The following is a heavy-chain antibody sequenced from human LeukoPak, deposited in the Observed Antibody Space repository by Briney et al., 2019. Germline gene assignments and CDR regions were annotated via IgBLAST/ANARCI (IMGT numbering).Heavy chain of an antibody. Sequence: SETLSLTCAVYGGSFSGYYWSWIRQPPGKGLEWIGEINHRGSTNYNPSLKSRVTISVDTSKNQFSLKLSSVTAADTAVYYCARGPFATEADYWGQGTLVTVSS. CDR3: ARGPFATEADY. CDR1: GGSFSGYY. J-gene: IGHJ4*02. CDR2: INHRGST. D-gene: IGHD1-26*01. V-gene: IGHV4-34*01.